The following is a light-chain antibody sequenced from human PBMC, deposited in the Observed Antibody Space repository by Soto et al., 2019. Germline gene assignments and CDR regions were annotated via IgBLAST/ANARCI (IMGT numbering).Light chain of an antibody. V-gene: IGKV1-5*01. CDR1: QSVSSG. CDR2: DAS. CDR3: QQYSSYWT. J-gene: IGKJ1*01. Sequence: DIQMTQSPSTLSASLGDRVTITCRASQSVSSGLAWYQQKPGKAPKVLIYDASSLESGVPSRFSGSGSGTEFTLTISSLQPDDFATYYCQQYSSYWTFGQGTKVDI.